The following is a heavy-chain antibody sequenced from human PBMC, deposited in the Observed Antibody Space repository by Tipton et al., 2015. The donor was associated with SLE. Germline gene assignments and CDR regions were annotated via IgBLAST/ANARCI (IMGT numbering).Heavy chain of an antibody. V-gene: IGHV4-39*07. CDR3: ARGYCSDGSCSHWSYFDL. CDR1: GGSISSSSYY. J-gene: IGHJ2*01. D-gene: IGHD2-15*01. Sequence: TLSLTCTVSGGSISSSSYYWGWIRQPPGKGLEWIGSIYYSGSTYYNPSLKSRVTISVDTSKNQFSLKLSSVTAADTAVYYCARGYCSDGSCSHWSYFDLWSRGTLVTFSS. CDR2: IYYSGST.